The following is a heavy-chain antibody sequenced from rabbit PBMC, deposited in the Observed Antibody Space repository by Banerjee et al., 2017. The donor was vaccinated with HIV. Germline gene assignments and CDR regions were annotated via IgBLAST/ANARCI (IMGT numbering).Heavy chain of an antibody. CDR1: GFSFSSGA. CDR3: ARSDDWTYFNF. CDR2: IGTGGSGST. V-gene: IGHV1S40*01. Sequence: QSLEESGGDLVKPGASLTLTCTASGFSFSSGAMCWVRQAPGKGPEWIACIGTGGSGSTAYASWAKGRFTISKTSSTTVTLQMTSLTAADTATYFCARSDDWTYFNFWGPGTLVTVS. D-gene: IGHD2-1*01. J-gene: IGHJ4*01.